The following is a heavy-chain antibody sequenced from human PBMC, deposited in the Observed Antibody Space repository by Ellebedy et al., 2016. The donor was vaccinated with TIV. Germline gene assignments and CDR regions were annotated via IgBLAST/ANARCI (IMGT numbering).Heavy chain of an antibody. CDR1: GFTW. CDR3: AAGGGWTFEY. D-gene: IGHD6-19*01. Sequence: GGSLRLSXSASGFTWMSWVRQAPEKGLEWVAIIKQDGSERIYIDSVKGRFTISRDNAKNLMYLQMNSLTAADTAVYYCAAGGGWTFEYWGQGTLVTVSS. V-gene: IGHV3-7*01. CDR2: IKQDGSER. J-gene: IGHJ4*02.